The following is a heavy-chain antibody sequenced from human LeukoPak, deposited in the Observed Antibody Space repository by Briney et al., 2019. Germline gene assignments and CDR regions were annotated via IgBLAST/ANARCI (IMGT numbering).Heavy chain of an antibody. Sequence: PGGSLRLSCAASGFTFSSYAMSWVRQAPGKGLEWVSAISGSGGSTYYADSVKGRFTISRDNSKNTLYLQMNSLKAEDTAVYYCAKDSKGYYYGSGSYYYYYYGMDVWGQGTTVTVSS. CDR1: GFTFSSYA. CDR3: AKDSKGYYYGSGSYYYYYYGMDV. V-gene: IGHV3-23*01. J-gene: IGHJ6*02. D-gene: IGHD3-10*01. CDR2: ISGSGGST.